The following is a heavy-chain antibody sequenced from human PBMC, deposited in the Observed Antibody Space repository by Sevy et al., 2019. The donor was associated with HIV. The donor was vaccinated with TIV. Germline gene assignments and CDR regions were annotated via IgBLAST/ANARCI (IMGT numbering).Heavy chain of an antibody. J-gene: IGHJ5*02. Sequence: GGSLRLSCSASGFTLSSYGMHWVRQAPGKGLDWVTVISYDGSNKYYADSVKGRFTISRDNSKNTLYLQMNSLRVEDTAVYYCAKGRQWLVRDWFDPWGQGTLVTVSS. V-gene: IGHV3-30*18. CDR2: ISYDGSNK. CDR3: AKGRQWLVRDWFDP. D-gene: IGHD6-19*01. CDR1: GFTLSSYG.